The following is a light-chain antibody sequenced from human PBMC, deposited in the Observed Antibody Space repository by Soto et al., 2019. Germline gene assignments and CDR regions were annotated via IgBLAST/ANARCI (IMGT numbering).Light chain of an antibody. CDR1: QSVGSSY. J-gene: IGKJ2*01. CDR2: DAS. V-gene: IGKV3D-20*01. Sequence: EIVLTQSPATLSLSPGERATLSCGASQSVGSSYLAWYQHKPGLAPRLLIYDASIRATGIPDRFSGSGSGTDFTLTISRLEPEDFAVYYCQQYGSSPPYTFGLGTKLEIK. CDR3: QQYGSSPPYT.